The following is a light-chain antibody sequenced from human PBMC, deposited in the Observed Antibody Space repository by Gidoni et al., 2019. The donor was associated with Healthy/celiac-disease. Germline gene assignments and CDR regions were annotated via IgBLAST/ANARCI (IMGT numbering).Light chain of an antibody. V-gene: IGKV1-39*01. Sequence: DIQMTQSPSSLSASVGDRVTITCRASQSISSYLYWYQQKPGKAPKLLIYAASSLQSGVPSSFSGSGSGTDFTLTISSLQPEDFATYYCQQSYSTPITFXQXTRLEIK. J-gene: IGKJ5*01. CDR2: AAS. CDR1: QSISSY. CDR3: QQSYSTPIT.